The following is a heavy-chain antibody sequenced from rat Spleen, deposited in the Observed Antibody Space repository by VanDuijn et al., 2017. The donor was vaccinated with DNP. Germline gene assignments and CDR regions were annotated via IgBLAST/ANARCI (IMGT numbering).Heavy chain of an antibody. D-gene: IGHD1-11*01. V-gene: IGHV5-31*01. CDR1: GFTFTDYW. CDR3: AIDGTVFRYFDF. Sequence: EVQLVESGGDLVQPGKSLKLSCVASGFTFTDYWMTWIRQVPGKGLEWVATITSSGSNTFYPDSVKGRFTISRDNVKNTLYLQMNSLRSEDTATYYCAIDGTVFRYFDFWGPGTMVIVSS. CDR2: ITSSGSNT. J-gene: IGHJ1*01.